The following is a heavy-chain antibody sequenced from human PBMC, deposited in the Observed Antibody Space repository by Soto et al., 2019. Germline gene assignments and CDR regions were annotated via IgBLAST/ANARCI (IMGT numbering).Heavy chain of an antibody. D-gene: IGHD6-13*01. Sequence: GESLKISCKGSGYSFTSYWISWVRQMPGKGLEWMGRIDPSDSYTNYSPSFQGHVTISADKSISTAYLQWSSLKASDTAMYYCASSYSSRESKYGMDVWGHGTTVTVSS. V-gene: IGHV5-10-1*01. CDR3: ASSYSSRESKYGMDV. CDR2: IDPSDSYT. J-gene: IGHJ6*02. CDR1: GYSFTSYW.